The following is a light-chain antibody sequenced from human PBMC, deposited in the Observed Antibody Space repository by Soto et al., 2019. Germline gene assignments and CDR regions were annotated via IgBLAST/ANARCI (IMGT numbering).Light chain of an antibody. J-gene: IGKJ2*01. CDR1: QNIKKY. V-gene: IGKV1-33*01. CDR3: QQYDRGYT. Sequence: DIQMTQSPSSLSASVGDRVTITCQASQNIKKYLNWYQQKLGNAPKLLIYDASNLETGVPSRFSGSGSGTDFIFTISSLQPEDIATYYCQQYDRGYTFGQGTKLEIK. CDR2: DAS.